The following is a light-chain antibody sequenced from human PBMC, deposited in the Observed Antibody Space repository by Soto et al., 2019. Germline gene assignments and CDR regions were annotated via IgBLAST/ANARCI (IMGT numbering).Light chain of an antibody. J-gene: IGKJ5*01. CDR2: GVS. CDR3: QQYDSSPPIT. V-gene: IGKV3-20*01. CDR1: QRLSASD. Sequence: EIVLTQSPGTMSLSPGQRATLSRMDSQRLSASDIAWYQQKPGQAPKFLIYGVSSRATGIPDRFSGSGSGTDFTLTISRLQPEDFAVYHCQQYDSSPPITFGQGTRLEIK.